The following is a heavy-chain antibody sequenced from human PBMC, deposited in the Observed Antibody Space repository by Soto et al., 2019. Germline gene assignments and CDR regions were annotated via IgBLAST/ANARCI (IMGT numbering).Heavy chain of an antibody. J-gene: IGHJ5*02. CDR1: GGTFSSYA. Sequence: SVKVSCKASGGTFSSYAISWVRQAPGQGLEWMGGIIPIFGTANYAQKFQGRVTITADESTSTAYMELSSLRSEDTAVYHCARDSSSNYGNWFDPWGQGTLVTVSS. CDR3: ARDSSSNYGNWFDP. CDR2: IIPIFGTA. D-gene: IGHD4-4*01. V-gene: IGHV1-69*13.